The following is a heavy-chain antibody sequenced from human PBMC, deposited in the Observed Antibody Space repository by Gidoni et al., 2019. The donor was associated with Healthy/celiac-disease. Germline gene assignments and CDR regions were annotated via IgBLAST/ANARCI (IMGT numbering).Heavy chain of an antibody. J-gene: IGHJ4*02. D-gene: IGHD6-6*01. Sequence: EVQLVESGGGLVQPGGSLRLSCAASRFTFSRYLMTWVSQAPGKGLEWVANIKQDGSEKYYVDSVKGRFTISRDNAKNSLFLQMNSLRAEDTAVYYCARGGRYSRSSGFDFGGQGTLVTVSS. CDR2: IKQDGSEK. CDR3: ARGGRYSRSSGFDF. CDR1: RFTFSRYL. V-gene: IGHV3-7*01.